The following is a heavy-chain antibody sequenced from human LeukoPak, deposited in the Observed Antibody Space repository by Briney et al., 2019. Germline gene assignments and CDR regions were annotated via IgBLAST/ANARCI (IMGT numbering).Heavy chain of an antibody. Sequence: SETLSLTCTVSGGSISSNSYYWGWIRQPPGKGLEWIGSIYNSGNTYYNPSLKSRVTISVDTSKNQFSLKLSSVTAADTAVYYCARERYYYDSTSEGNYWGQGTLVTVSS. CDR3: ARERYYYDSTSEGNY. D-gene: IGHD3-22*01. CDR2: IYNSGNT. CDR1: GGSISSNSYY. J-gene: IGHJ4*02. V-gene: IGHV4-39*01.